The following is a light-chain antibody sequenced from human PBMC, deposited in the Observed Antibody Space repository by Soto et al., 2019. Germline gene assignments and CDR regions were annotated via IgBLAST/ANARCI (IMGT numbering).Light chain of an antibody. CDR1: QSVGNSH. J-gene: IGKJ5*01. V-gene: IGKV3-20*01. CDR3: HPYGNSPPGT. Sequence: EGVLTGGPGTLNLTPGERATLSCRASQSVGNSHVAWYQQRRGLPPRLLIYGASNRATGIPDRFSGSGSGADFTLTISRLEPEDFAVYFCHPYGNSPPGTSGQATRLAIK. CDR2: GAS.